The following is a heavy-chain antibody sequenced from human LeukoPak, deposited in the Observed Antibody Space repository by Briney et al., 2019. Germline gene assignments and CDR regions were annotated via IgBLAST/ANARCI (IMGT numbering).Heavy chain of an antibody. CDR2: MTRSSAI. CDR1: GFSFSSYS. J-gene: IGHJ3*02. Sequence: GGSLRLSCAASGFSFSSYSMNWVRQAPGKGLEWVATMTRSSAIYYADSVKGRFTISRDNSKNTLFLQMSSLRAEDTAVYFCIKGGSRTRDFDAFDIWGQGTMVTVSS. CDR3: IKGGSRTRDFDAFDI. D-gene: IGHD1-14*01. V-gene: IGHV3-69-1*01.